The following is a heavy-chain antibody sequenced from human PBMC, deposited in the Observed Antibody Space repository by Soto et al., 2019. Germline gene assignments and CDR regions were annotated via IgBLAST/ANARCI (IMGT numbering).Heavy chain of an antibody. CDR1: GYTFTSYD. CDR2: MNPNSGNT. J-gene: IGHJ4*02. CDR3: ARGPLLLWFGEFFSAKFAY. Sequence: ASVKVSCKASGYTFTSYDINWVRQATGQGLEWMGWMNPNSGNTGYAQKFQGRVTMTRNTSISTAYMELSSLRSEDTAVYYCARGPLLLWFGEFFSAKFAYWGQGTLVTVSS. D-gene: IGHD3-10*01. V-gene: IGHV1-8*01.